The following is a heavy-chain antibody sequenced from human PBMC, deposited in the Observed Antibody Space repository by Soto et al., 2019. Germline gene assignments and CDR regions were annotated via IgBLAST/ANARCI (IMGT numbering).Heavy chain of an antibody. J-gene: IGHJ6*02. CDR3: ARGTTVVIGYYYYGMDV. CDR2: IIPIFGTA. Sequence: SVKVSCKASGGTFSSYAISWVRQAPGQGLEWMGGIIPIFGTANYAQKFQGRVTITADESTSTAYMELSSLRSEDTAVYYCARGTTVVIGYYYYGMDVWGQGTTVTVSS. CDR1: GGTFSSYA. D-gene: IGHD4-17*01. V-gene: IGHV1-69*13.